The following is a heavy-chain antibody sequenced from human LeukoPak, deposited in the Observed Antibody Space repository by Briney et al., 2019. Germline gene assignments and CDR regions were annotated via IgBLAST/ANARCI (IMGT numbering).Heavy chain of an antibody. CDR2: ISAYNGNT. V-gene: IGHV1-18*01. D-gene: IGHD6-19*01. CDR1: GYTFTSYG. CDR3: ARADSSGTYYYGMDV. J-gene: IGHJ6*02. Sequence: GASVKVSCKASGYTFTSYGISWVRQAPGQGLEWMGWISAYNGNTNYAQKLQGRVTMTTDTSTSTAYMELRSLRSDDTAVYYCARADSSGTYYYGMDVWGQGTTVTVSS.